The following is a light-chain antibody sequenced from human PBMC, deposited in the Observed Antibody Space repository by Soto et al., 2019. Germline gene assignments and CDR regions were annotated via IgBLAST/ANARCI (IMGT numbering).Light chain of an antibody. CDR2: GAS. CDR3: QQYGSSPFT. CDR1: QSVSSSY. Sequence: ESVLTQSPGTLSLSPGERATLSCRASQSVSSSYLAWYQQTPGQAPRLLIYGASSRATGIPDRFSGSGSGTDFTLTISRLEPEDFAVYYCQQYGSSPFTFGGGTKVEIK. J-gene: IGKJ4*01. V-gene: IGKV3-20*01.